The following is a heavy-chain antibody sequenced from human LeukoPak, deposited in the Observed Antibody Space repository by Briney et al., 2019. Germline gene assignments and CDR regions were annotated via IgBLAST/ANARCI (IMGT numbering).Heavy chain of an antibody. Sequence: GGSLRLSCAASTFTFSTYSMNWVRQAPGKGLDWVSSISSTSSHTHYAVSVKGRFTISRDNAKNSLYLQMNSLRAEDAAVYYCSGTYYYESSGYSDAFDIWGQGTLVTVSS. CDR3: SGTYYYESSGYSDAFDI. CDR2: ISSTSSHT. D-gene: IGHD3-22*01. CDR1: TFTFSTYS. V-gene: IGHV3-21*01. J-gene: IGHJ3*02.